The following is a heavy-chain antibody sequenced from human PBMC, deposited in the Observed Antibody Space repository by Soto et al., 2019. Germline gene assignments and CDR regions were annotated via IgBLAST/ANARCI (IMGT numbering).Heavy chain of an antibody. CDR2: IYYSGST. J-gene: IGHJ4*02. Sequence: PSETLSLTCTVSGGSISSSSYYWGWIRQPPGKGPEWIGSIYYSGSTYYNPSLKSRVTISVDTSKNQFSLKLSSVTAADTAVYYCARGQLWLRTYDYWGQGTLVTVSS. CDR1: GGSISSSSYY. D-gene: IGHD5-18*01. V-gene: IGHV4-39*01. CDR3: ARGQLWLRTYDY.